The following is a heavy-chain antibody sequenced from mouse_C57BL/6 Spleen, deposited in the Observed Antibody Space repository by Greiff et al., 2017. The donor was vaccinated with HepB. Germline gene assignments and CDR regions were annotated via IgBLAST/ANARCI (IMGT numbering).Heavy chain of an antibody. CDR3: ASKGLRYYDYDGFAY. D-gene: IGHD2-4*01. CDR2: ISYDGSN. V-gene: IGHV3-6*01. J-gene: IGHJ3*01. Sequence: EVQRVESGPGLVKPSQSLSLTCSVTGYSITSGYYWNWIRQFPGNKLEWMGYISYDGSNNYNPSLKNRISITRDTSKNQFFLKLNSVTTEDTATYYCASKGLRYYDYDGFAYWGQGTLVTVSA. CDR1: GYSITSGYY.